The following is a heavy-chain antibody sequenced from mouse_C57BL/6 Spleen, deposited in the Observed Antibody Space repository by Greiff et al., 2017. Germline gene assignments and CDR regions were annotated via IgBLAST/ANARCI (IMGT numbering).Heavy chain of an antibody. Sequence: EVQLVESGGDLVKPGGSLKLSCAASGFTFSSYGMSWVRQTPDKRLEWVATISRGGSYTYYPDSVKGRFTISRDNAKNTLYLQMSSLKSEDTAMYYCASPTVVSPYYAMDYWGQGTSVTVSS. V-gene: IGHV5-6*01. D-gene: IGHD1-1*01. CDR2: ISRGGSYT. CDR3: ASPTVVSPYYAMDY. CDR1: GFTFSSYG. J-gene: IGHJ4*01.